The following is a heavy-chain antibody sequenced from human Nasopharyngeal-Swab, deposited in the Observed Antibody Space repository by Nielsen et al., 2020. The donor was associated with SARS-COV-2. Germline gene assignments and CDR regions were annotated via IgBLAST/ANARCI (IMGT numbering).Heavy chain of an antibody. D-gene: IGHD3-22*01. J-gene: IGHJ6*03. V-gene: IGHV4-34*01. Sequence: WIRQPPGKGLEWIGEINHSGSTNYNPSLKSRVTISVDKSKNQFSLKLSSVTAADMAVYYCASPQGSSGHYYMDVWGKGTTVTVSS. CDR2: INHSGST. CDR3: ASPQGSSGHYYMDV.